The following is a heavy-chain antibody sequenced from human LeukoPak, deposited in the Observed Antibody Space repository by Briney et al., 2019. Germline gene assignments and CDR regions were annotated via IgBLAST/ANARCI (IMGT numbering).Heavy chain of an antibody. Sequence: AGGSLRLSCAASGFTFSSYAMSWVRQAPGKGPEWVSGIGGSGDITYYADSVKGRFTISRDNSKNTLYLQMNSLRAEDTAVYYCAKAAVAAYFYYYGMDVWGQGTTVTVSS. CDR1: GFTFSSYA. J-gene: IGHJ6*02. D-gene: IGHD6-19*01. CDR2: IGGSGDIT. V-gene: IGHV3-23*01. CDR3: AKAAVAAYFYYYGMDV.